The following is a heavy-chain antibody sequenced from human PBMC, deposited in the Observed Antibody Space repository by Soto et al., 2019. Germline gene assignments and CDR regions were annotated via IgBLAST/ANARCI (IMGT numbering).Heavy chain of an antibody. J-gene: IGHJ4*02. D-gene: IGHD4-17*01. CDR3: ARGGSDYGDYEEWDFDY. CDR1: GGSISSSIYY. Sequence: SETLSLTCTVSGGSISSSIYYWGWIRQPPGKGLEWIGSIYYSGSTYYNPSLKSRVTISVDTSKNQFSLKLSSVTAADTAVYYCARGGSDYGDYEEWDFDYWGQGTLVTVSS. CDR2: IYYSGST. V-gene: IGHV4-39*01.